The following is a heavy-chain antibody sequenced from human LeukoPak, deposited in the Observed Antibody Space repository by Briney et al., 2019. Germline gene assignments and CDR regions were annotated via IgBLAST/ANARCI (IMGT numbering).Heavy chain of an antibody. CDR3: KRDQGVSRHY. Sequence: GGSLRPSRAAWVYSLSILLLNALCQAPGKGLEWVSYISSSSSTIYYADSVKGRFTISRDNAKNSLYLQMNSLRDEDTAVYYCKRDQGVSRHYGRQRTLVTVSS. J-gene: IGHJ4*02. V-gene: IGHV3-48*02. D-gene: IGHD2-8*01. CDR1: VYSLSILL. CDR2: ISSSSSTI.